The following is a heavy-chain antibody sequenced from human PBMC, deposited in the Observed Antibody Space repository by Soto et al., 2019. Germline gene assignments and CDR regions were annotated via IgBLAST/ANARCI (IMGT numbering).Heavy chain of an antibody. Sequence: QVQLVESGGGVVQPGRSLRLSCAASGFTFSSYAMHWVRQAPGKGLEWVAVISYDGSNKYYADSVKGRFTISSDNSKNTLYLQMNSLRAEDTAVYYCPRGGGLRVMGATYYCGQGTLVTASS. CDR2: ISYDGSNK. D-gene: IGHD1-26*01. CDR1: GFTFSSYA. CDR3: PRGGGLRVMGATYY. J-gene: IGHJ4*02. V-gene: IGHV3-30-3*01.